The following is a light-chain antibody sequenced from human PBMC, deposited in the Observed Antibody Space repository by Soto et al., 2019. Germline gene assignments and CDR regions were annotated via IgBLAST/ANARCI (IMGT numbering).Light chain of an antibody. CDR1: QSISSY. V-gene: IGKV1-9*01. CDR3: QQVNSYPLT. Sequence: DIQMTQSPSSLSASVGDRVTITCRASQSISSYLNWYQQKPGKAPKLLIYAASSLQSGVPSRFSGGGSGTEFTLTISSLQPEEFATYYCQQVNSYPLTVGGGTKVDIK. CDR2: AAS. J-gene: IGKJ4*01.